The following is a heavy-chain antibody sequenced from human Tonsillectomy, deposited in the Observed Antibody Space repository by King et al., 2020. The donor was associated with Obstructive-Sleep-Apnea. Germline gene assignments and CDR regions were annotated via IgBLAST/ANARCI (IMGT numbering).Heavy chain of an antibody. CDR2: ISYDGSNT. Sequence: VQLVESGGGVVQPGRSLRLSCAASGFTFSSYGMHWVRPAPGKGLEWVAVISYDGSNTYYADSVTGRFTISRDNSKNTPYRQMNSLRAADTAVYYCAKDPGYYDILTGYEDYWGQGTLVTVSS. CDR1: GFTFSSYG. D-gene: IGHD3-9*01. V-gene: IGHV3-30*18. J-gene: IGHJ4*02. CDR3: AKDPGYYDILTGYEDY.